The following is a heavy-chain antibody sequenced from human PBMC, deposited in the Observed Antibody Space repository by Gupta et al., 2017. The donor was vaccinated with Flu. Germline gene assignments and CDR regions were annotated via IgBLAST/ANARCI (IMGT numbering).Heavy chain of an antibody. Sequence: QMQLVQSGAEVKKTASLVKISCTASGWTFTYPYLHWVRQAPGQALEWMGWITPYNGNTKYAQRFQDRLTFTRAMSLNPVYMELSRLRSDDTAIYYCVRSALSGSPYYFDSWGQGSLVTVSS. CDR2: ITPYNGNT. CDR3: VRSALSGSPYYFDS. D-gene: IGHD1-26*01. V-gene: IGHV1-45*02. J-gene: IGHJ4*02. CDR1: GWTFTYPY.